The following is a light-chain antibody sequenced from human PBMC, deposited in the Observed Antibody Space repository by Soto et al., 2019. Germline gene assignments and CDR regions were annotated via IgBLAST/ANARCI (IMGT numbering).Light chain of an antibody. Sequence: QSALTQPASGSGSPGQSTTISCTGTSSDVGGYNSVSWYQQYPGKAPKLMIHDVNSRPSGVSYRFSGSKSGNTASLTISGLQAEDEADYYCSSYTSSSSYVFGSGTKVTVL. V-gene: IGLV2-14*01. J-gene: IGLJ1*01. CDR1: SSDVGGYNS. CDR3: SSYTSSSSYV. CDR2: DVN.